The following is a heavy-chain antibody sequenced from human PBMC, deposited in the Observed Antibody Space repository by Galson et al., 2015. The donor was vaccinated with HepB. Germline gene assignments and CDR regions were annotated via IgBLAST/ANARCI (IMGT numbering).Heavy chain of an antibody. J-gene: IGHJ4*02. D-gene: IGHD6-13*01. V-gene: IGHV3-30*18. Sequence: SLRLSCAASEFTFSTYGMHWVRQAPGKGLEWVAVISYHGRNIYYADSVKGRFTISRDNSKNTLYLQMNSLRAEDTAVYYCAKERAQKVAAGTDYWGQGTLVTVSS. CDR2: ISYHGRNI. CDR1: EFTFSTYG. CDR3: AKERAQKVAAGTDY.